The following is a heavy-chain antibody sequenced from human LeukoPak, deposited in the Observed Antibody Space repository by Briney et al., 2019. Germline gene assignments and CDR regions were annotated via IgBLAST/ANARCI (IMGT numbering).Heavy chain of an antibody. CDR3: AGGLNDVVVVAATSSAFDI. Sequence: PSETLSLTCTVSGGSISSSSYYWGWIRQPPGKGLEWIGSIYYSGNTYYNPSLKSRVTISVDTSKNQFSLKLSSVTAADTAVYYCAGGLNDVVVVAATSSAFDIWGQGTMVTVSS. CDR1: GGSISSSSYY. V-gene: IGHV4-39*07. D-gene: IGHD2-15*01. J-gene: IGHJ3*02. CDR2: IYYSGNT.